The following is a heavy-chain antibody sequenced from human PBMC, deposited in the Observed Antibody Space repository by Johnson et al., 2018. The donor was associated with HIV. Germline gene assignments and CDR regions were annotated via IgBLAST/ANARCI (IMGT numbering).Heavy chain of an antibody. V-gene: IGHV3-30-3*01. J-gene: IGHJ3*02. CDR3: ARPPPFMGYYGSGSWWAFDI. CDR2: ISYDGSNK. CDR1: GFTFSSYA. Sequence: QVQLVESGGGLVKPGGSLRLSCAASGFTFSSYAMHWVRQAPGKGLEWVAVISYDGSNKYYADSVRGRFTISRDNSKNTLYLQMNSLRAEDTAVYYCARPPPFMGYYGSGSWWAFDIWGQGTMVTVSS. D-gene: IGHD3-10*01.